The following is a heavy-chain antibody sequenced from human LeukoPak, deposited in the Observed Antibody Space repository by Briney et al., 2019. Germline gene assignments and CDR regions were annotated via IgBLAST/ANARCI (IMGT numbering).Heavy chain of an antibody. CDR2: ISYDGSNK. CDR3: ARDNGYSSGWYLTDY. D-gene: IGHD6-19*01. Sequence: GGSLRLSCAASEFTFSSYAMHWVRQAPGKGLEWVAVISYDGSNKYYADSVKGRFTISRDNSKNTLYLQMNSLRAEDTAVYYCARDNGYSSGWYLTDYWGQGTLVTVSS. J-gene: IGHJ4*02. V-gene: IGHV3-30-3*01. CDR1: EFTFSSYA.